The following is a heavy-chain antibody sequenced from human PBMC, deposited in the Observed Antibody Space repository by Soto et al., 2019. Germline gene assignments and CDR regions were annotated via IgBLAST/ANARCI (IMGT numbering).Heavy chain of an antibody. CDR1: GFTFSSYA. D-gene: IGHD2-15*01. V-gene: IGHV3-30-3*01. CDR2: ISYDGSNK. CDR3: ARDGDYGGSDLNYGMDV. J-gene: IGHJ6*02. Sequence: QVQLVESGGGVVQPGRSLRLSCAASGFTFSSYAMHWVRQAPGKGLEWVAVISYDGSNKYYADSVKGRFTISRDNSTNTLYLQMNSLRAEDTAVYYCARDGDYGGSDLNYGMDVWGQGTTVTVSS.